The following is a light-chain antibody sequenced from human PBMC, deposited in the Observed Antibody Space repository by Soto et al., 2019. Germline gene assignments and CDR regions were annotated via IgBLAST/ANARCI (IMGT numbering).Light chain of an antibody. V-gene: IGKV1-27*01. CDR3: QTYDKAPWT. CDR2: AAS. J-gene: IGKJ1*01. CDR1: RGIYTH. Sequence: DIQMTQSPSSLSASVGDRVTITCRASRGIYTHLAWYQQKPGNAPKLLIYAASTLQSGLPSRFSASGSGTDFILTISALQSEDVGTYFCQTYDKAPWTFGPGTRV.